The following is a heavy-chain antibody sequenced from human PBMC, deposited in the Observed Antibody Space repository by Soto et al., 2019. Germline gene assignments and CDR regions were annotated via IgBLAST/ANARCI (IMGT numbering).Heavy chain of an antibody. D-gene: IGHD6-13*01. CDR1: GGSFSGYY. CDR2: ISHSGTT. Sequence: SETLSLTCAVYGGSFSGYYGAWIRQSPEKGLEWIGEISHSGTTKYNPSLKSRVTISVDTSKNQFSLKLSSVTAADTGMYYCARNGGNTWYYFDSWGQGTVVTVSS. CDR3: ARNGGNTWYYFDS. J-gene: IGHJ4*02. V-gene: IGHV4-34*01.